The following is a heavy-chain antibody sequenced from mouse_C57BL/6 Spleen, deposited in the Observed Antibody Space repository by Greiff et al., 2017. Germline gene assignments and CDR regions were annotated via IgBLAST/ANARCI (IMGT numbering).Heavy chain of an antibody. Sequence: QVQLQQSGPELVKPGASVKISCKASGYAFSSSWMNWVKQRPGKGLEWIGRFYPGDGDTNYNGKFKGKATLTADKSSSTAYMQLSSLTSEDSAVYFCAPHYYGSKPHYDAMDYWGQGTSVTVSA. CDR1: GYAFSSSW. CDR3: APHYYGSKPHYDAMDY. D-gene: IGHD1-1*01. J-gene: IGHJ4*01. V-gene: IGHV1-82*01. CDR2: FYPGDGDT.